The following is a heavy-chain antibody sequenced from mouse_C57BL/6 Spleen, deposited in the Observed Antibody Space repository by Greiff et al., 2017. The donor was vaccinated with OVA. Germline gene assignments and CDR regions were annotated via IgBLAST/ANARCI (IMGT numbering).Heavy chain of an antibody. CDR2: IYPGDGDT. D-gene: IGHD1-1*01. CDR3: ARFITTVVDAMDY. Sequence: LQESGPELVKPGASVKISCKASGYAFSSSWMNWVKQRPGKGLEWIGRIYPGDGDTNYNGKFKGKATLTADKSSSTAYMQLSSLTSEDSAVYFCARFITTVVDAMDYWGQGTSVTVSS. V-gene: IGHV1-82*01. J-gene: IGHJ4*01. CDR1: GYAFSSSW.